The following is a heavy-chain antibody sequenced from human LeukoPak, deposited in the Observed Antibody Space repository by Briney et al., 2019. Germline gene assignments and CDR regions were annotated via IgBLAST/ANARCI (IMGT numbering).Heavy chain of an antibody. J-gene: IGHJ6*02. CDR2: INPNSGGT. CDR1: GYTFTGYY. CDR3: ARGYCTSADCYKHYYHGMDV. V-gene: IGHV1-2*02. D-gene: IGHD2-2*02. Sequence: ASVKVSCKASGYTFTGYYMHWVRQAPGQGLEWMGWINPNSGGTNYAQKFQGRVTMTRDTSISTAYMELSRLRPDDTAVYFCARGYCTSADCYKHYYHGMDVWGQGTTVTASS.